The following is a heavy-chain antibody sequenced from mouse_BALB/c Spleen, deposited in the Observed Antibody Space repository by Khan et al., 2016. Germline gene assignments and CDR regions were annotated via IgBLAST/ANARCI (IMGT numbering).Heavy chain of an antibody. CDR3: AKEGGNWYFDV. Sequence: QVQLKQSGPSLVQPSQSLSISCTVSGFLLTSYGVHWVRQSPGKGLEWLGVIWRGGYTDYNTPFMSRLSITRDNSKSQVFFKMNSLQADDTAIYYCAKEGGNWYFDVWGAGTTVTVSS. V-gene: IGHV2-5-1*01. CDR1: GFLLTSYG. CDR2: IWRGGYT. J-gene: IGHJ1*01.